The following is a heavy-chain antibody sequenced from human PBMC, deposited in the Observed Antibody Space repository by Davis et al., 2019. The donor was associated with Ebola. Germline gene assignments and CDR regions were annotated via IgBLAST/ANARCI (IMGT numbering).Heavy chain of an antibody. J-gene: IGHJ6*04. CDR3: ARERGAGYYYYYYGMDV. D-gene: IGHD3-16*01. CDR2: ISSSSSYI. CDR1: GFTFSSYS. V-gene: IGHV3-21*01. Sequence: GGSLRLSCAASGFTFSSYSMNWVRQAPGKGLEWVSSISSSSSYIYYAYSVKGRFTISRDNAKNSLYLQMNSLRAEDTAVYYCARERGAGYYYYYYGMDVWGKGTTVTVSS.